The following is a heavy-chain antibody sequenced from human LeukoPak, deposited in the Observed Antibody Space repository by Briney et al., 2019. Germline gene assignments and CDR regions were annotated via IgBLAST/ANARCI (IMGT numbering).Heavy chain of an antibody. CDR1: GGSFSGYY. CDR2: MNHSGST. Sequence: SETLSLTCAVYGGSFSGYYWSCIGQPPGKGLEWIGEMNHSGSTNYNPSLTSRVTISVDTSKNQFSLKLSSVTAADTAVYYSATSRYSSGWAGADKRIYFQHWGQGTLVTVSS. J-gene: IGHJ1*01. CDR3: ATSRYSSGWAGADKRIYFQH. V-gene: IGHV4-34*01. D-gene: IGHD6-19*01.